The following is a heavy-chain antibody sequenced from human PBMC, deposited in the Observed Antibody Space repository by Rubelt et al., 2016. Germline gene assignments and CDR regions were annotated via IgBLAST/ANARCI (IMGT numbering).Heavy chain of an antibody. J-gene: IGHJ4*02. D-gene: IGHD5-18*01. Sequence: QLQLQESGPGLVKPSETLSLTCTVSGGSISSSSYYWGWIRQPPGKGLEWIGSIYYSGSTYYNPSRKIRVTISVDTSKNQFSLKLSSVTAADTAVYYCASRPVSGYSYGYGYWGQGTLVTVSS. CDR1: GGSISSSSYY. V-gene: IGHV4-39*07. CDR2: IYYSGST. CDR3: ASRPVSGYSYGYGY.